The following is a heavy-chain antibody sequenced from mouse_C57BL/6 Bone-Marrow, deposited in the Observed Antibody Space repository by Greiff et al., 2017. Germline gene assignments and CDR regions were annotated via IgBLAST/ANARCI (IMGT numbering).Heavy chain of an antibody. CDR1: GYTFTDYY. V-gene: IGHV1-75*01. CDR2: IFPGSGST. J-gene: IGHJ3*01. Sequence: QVQLQQSGPELVKPGASVKISCKASGYTFTDYYINWVKQRPGQGLEWIGWIFPGSGSTYYNEKFKGKATLPVDKYSSTAYMLLSSLTSEDSAVYFCAKAYYNAYWGQGTLVTVSA. CDR3: AKAYYNAY. D-gene: IGHD2-12*01.